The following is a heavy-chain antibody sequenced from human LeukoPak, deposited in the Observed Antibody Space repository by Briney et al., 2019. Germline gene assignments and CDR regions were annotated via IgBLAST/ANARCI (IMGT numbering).Heavy chain of an antibody. CDR2: INHSGST. CDR3: ARRSDTSGYYDDY. J-gene: IGHJ4*02. CDR1: GGSFSGYY. Sequence: SETLSLTCAVYGGSFSGYYWSWIRQPPGKGLEWIGEINHSGSTNYNPSLKSRVTISVDTSKNQFSLKLSSVTAADTAVYYCARRSDTSGYYDDYWGQGTRVTVSS. V-gene: IGHV4-34*01. D-gene: IGHD3-22*01.